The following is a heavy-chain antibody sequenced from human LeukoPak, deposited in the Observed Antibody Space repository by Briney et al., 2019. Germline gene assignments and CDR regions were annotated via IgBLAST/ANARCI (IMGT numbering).Heavy chain of an antibody. Sequence: SETLSLTCTVSGGSISGPYWSWVRQPPGKGLEWIGDVYYSGSTHQSPSLKSRVTISVDTSKNQFSLKLRSVTAADTAVYYCARVMGDLASLYHMDVWGKGTTVTVSS. J-gene: IGHJ6*03. CDR1: GGSISGPY. CDR2: VYYSGST. V-gene: IGHV4-59*11. D-gene: IGHD3-16*01. CDR3: ARVMGDLASLYHMDV.